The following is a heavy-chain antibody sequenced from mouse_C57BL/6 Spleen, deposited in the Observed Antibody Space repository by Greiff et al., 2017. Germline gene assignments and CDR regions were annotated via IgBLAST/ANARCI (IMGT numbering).Heavy chain of an antibody. D-gene: IGHD2-1*01. CDR2: ISDGGSYT. J-gene: IGHJ1*03. V-gene: IGHV5-4*01. Sequence: EVNVVESGGGLVKPGGSLKLSCAASGFTFSSYAMSWVRQTPEKRLEWVATISDGGSYTYYPDNVKGRFTISRDNAKNNLYLQMSHLKSEDTAMYYCARDEGGNYGYFDVWGTGTTVTVSS. CDR1: GFTFSSYA. CDR3: ARDEGGNYGYFDV.